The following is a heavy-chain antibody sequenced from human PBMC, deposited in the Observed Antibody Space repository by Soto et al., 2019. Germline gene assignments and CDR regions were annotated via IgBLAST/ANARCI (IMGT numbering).Heavy chain of an antibody. CDR1: GYTFTSYY. Sequence: GASVKVSCKASGYTFTSYYMHWVRQAPGQGLEWMGIINPSAGSPSYAQNFQGRITITADSSSSTAYMELTSLTSDDTAVYYCAREPSIAAVGIPLYSYYYMDVWGEGTAVTVSS. D-gene: IGHD6-13*01. CDR3: AREPSIAAVGIPLYSYYYMDV. J-gene: IGHJ6*03. V-gene: IGHV1-46*01. CDR2: INPSAGSP.